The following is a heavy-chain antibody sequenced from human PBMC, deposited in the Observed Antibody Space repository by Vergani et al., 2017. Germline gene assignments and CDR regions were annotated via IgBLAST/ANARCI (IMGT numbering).Heavy chain of an antibody. D-gene: IGHD1-26*01. J-gene: IGHJ5*02. V-gene: IGHV1-8*02. CDR2: MNPNSGNT. Sequence: QVQLAQSGAEVKKPGASVKVSCKASGYTFTSYDINWVRQATGQGLEWMGWMNPNSGNTGYAQKFQGRVTMTRNTSISTAYMELSSLRSEDTAVYYCARVMTNPRGSYHMGRRFDPWGQGTLVTVSS. CDR1: GYTFTSYD. CDR3: ARVMTNPRGSYHMGRRFDP.